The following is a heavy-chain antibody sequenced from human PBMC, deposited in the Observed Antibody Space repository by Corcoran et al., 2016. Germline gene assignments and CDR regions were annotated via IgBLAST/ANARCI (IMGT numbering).Heavy chain of an antibody. CDR2: INPNSGGT. CDR1: GYTFTGYY. J-gene: IGHJ4*02. D-gene: IGHD3-10*01. CDR3: ARVAQGYYDGSGSDYNFDY. V-gene: IGHV1-2*02. Sequence: QVQLVQSGAEVKKPGASVKVSCKASGYTFTGYYMHWVRQAPGQGLEWMGWINPNSGGTNYAQKFQGRVTMTRDTSISTAYMELSRLRSDDTAVYYCARVAQGYYDGSGSDYNFDYWGQGTLVTVSS.